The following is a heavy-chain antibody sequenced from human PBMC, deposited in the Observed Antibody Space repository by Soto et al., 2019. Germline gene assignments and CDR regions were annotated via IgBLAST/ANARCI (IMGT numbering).Heavy chain of an antibody. D-gene: IGHD3-3*01. CDR3: ARRGLGQSGYYHYFDY. Sequence: SETLSLTCTVCGGSINSGGYYWSWIRQHPGRGLEWIGYIYYTGSTYYNPSLKSRVTISIDTSKNQFSLRLSSVTAADTAVYYCARRGLGQSGYYHYFDYWGQGTLVTVSS. J-gene: IGHJ4*02. CDR2: IYYTGST. CDR1: GGSINSGGYY. V-gene: IGHV4-31*03.